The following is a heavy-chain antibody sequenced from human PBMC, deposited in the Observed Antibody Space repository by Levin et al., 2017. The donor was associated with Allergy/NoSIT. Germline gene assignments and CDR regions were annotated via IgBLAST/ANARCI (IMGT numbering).Heavy chain of an antibody. CDR1: GGSISSSSYY. D-gene: IGHD6-13*01. CDR3: ARHRGYSSSWNDAFDI. J-gene: IGHJ3*02. CDR2: IYYSGST. V-gene: IGHV4-39*01. Sequence: SETLSLTCTVSGGSISSSSYYWGWIRQPPGKGLEWIGSIYYSGSTYYNPSLKSRVTISVDTSKNQFSLKLSSVTAADTAVYYCARHRGYSSSWNDAFDIWGQGTMVTVSS.